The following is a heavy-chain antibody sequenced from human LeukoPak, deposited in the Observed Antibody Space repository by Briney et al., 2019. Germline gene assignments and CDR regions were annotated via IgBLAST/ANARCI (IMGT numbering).Heavy chain of an antibody. Sequence: PGGSLRLSCAPSGFTFSNYPMNWVRQAPGKGLEWVSVIYSGGSTYYADSVKGRFTISRDNSKNTLYLQMNSLRAEDTAVYYCARSIVVPAVDAFDIWGQGTMVTVSS. V-gene: IGHV3-66*02. CDR3: ARSIVVPAVDAFDI. D-gene: IGHD2-2*01. CDR1: GFTFSNYP. CDR2: IYSGGST. J-gene: IGHJ3*02.